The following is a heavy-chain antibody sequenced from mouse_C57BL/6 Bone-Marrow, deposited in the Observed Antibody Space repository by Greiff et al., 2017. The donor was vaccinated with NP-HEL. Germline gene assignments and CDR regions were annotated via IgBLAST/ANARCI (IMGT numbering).Heavy chain of an antibody. Sequence: VKLQQSGAELVRPGASVTLSCKASGYTFTDYEMHWVKQTPVHGLEWIGAIDPETGGTAYNQKFKGKAILTADKSSSTAYMELRSLTSEDSAVYYCTSINWDLYYFDYWGQGTTLTVSS. CDR1: GYTFTDYE. D-gene: IGHD4-1*02. V-gene: IGHV1-15*01. CDR3: TSINWDLYYFDY. CDR2: IDPETGGT. J-gene: IGHJ2*01.